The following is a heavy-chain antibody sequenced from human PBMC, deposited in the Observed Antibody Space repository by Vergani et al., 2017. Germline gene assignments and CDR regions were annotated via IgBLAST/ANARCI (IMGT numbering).Heavy chain of an antibody. CDR1: GGSISSGNYY. J-gene: IGHJ4*02. CDR3: ARHGGSGNFYHLFDS. D-gene: IGHD3-10*01. V-gene: IGHV4-30-4*01. Sequence: QVQLQESGPGLVKPSQTLSLTCIVSGGSISSGNYYWSWIRQHPGKGLEWIGNIYYSGSASYNPSLKSRVIISVDTSKNLISLKLNSVTAADTALYYCARHGGSGNFYHLFDSWGQGTLVTVSS. CDR2: IYYSGSA.